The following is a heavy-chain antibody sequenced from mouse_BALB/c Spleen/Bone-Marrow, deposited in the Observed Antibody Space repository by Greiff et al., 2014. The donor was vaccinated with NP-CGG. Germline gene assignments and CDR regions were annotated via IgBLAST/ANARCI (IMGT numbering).Heavy chain of an antibody. CDR3: PRSTATFDY. CDR1: GYAFSAYW. J-gene: IGHJ2*01. V-gene: IGHV1-80*01. D-gene: IGHD1-2*01. CDR2: IYPGDGDT. Sequence: QVQLQQPGAELVRPGSSVKISCKASGYAFSAYWMNWVKQRPGQGLEWIGQIYPGDGDTNYNGKFKGKATLTADKSSSTAYMQLSSLTSEDSAVYFCPRSTATFDYWGQGTTLTVSS.